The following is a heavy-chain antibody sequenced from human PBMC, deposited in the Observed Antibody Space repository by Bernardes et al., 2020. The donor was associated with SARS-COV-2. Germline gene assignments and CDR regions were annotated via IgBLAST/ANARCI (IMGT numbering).Heavy chain of an antibody. CDR1: GFTFKSYE. J-gene: IGHJ4*02. V-gene: IGHV3-48*03. D-gene: IGHD6-19*01. Sequence: SLRLSCAGSGFTFKSYEMNWVRQAPGKGLEWVSYISPSGGTRYYADSMKGRFTISRDNAKSSLYLQMNSLRVEDTAMYYCARISRAVAGSDYWGQGALVAVSS. CDR2: ISPSGGTR. CDR3: ARISRAVAGSDY.